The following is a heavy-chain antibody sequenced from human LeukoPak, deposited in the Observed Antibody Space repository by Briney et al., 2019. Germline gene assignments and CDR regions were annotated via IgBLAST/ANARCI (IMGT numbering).Heavy chain of an antibody. D-gene: IGHD6-19*01. J-gene: IGHJ4*02. V-gene: IGHV3-33*08. Sequence: QPGGSLRLSCAASGFTFSSYSMNWVRQAPGKGLEWVAVIWYDGSNKYYADSVKGRFTISRDNSKNTLYLQMNSLRAEDTAVYYCARDSVAVAGTDYWGQGTLVTVSS. CDR2: IWYDGSNK. CDR3: ARDSVAVAGTDY. CDR1: GFTFSSYS.